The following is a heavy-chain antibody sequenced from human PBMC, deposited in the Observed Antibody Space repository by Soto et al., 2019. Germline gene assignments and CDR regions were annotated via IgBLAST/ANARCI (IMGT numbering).Heavy chain of an antibody. Sequence: QVQLVESGGGVVQPGRSLRLSCAASGFTFSSYGMHWVRQAPGMGLEWVAVISYDGSNKYYADSVKGRFTISRDNSKNTLYLQMNSLRAEDTAVYYCAKGRRDGYNDAFDIWGQGTMVTVSS. D-gene: IGHD5-12*01. CDR3: AKGRRDGYNDAFDI. CDR2: ISYDGSNK. CDR1: GFTFSSYG. J-gene: IGHJ3*02. V-gene: IGHV3-30*18.